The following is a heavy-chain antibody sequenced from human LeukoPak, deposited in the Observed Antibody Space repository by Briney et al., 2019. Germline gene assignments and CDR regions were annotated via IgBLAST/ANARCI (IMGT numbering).Heavy chain of an antibody. CDR1: GASISGYY. V-gene: IGHV4-59*13. D-gene: IGHD3-3*01. Sequence: SETLSLTCSVSGASISGYYWSWIRQIPGKGLEWIGYVYYTGSTNYNPSLQSRVTITVDTSRNQFSLNLRSVTAADTAVYYCARYMRASGTYDFDYWGQGTLVTVSS. CDR2: VYYTGST. CDR3: ARYMRASGTYDFDY. J-gene: IGHJ4*02.